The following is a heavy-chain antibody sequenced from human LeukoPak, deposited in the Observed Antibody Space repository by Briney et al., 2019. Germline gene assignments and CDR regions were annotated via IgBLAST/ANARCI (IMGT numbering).Heavy chain of an antibody. J-gene: IGHJ4*02. D-gene: IGHD5-12*01. CDR1: GFTVSSNY. CDR3: ARDSDAYSGYEDC. CDR2: IYSGGTT. V-gene: IGHV3-53*04. Sequence: SGGSLRLSCAASGFTVSSNYMSWVRQAPGKGLEWVSVIYSGGTTYYADSVKGRFTVYRHNSKNTMYLQMDSLKPEDTAVYYCARDSDAYSGYEDCCGQGTLVTVSS.